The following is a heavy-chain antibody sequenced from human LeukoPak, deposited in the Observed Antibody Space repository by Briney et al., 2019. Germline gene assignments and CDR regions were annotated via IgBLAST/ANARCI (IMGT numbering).Heavy chain of an antibody. D-gene: IGHD4-17*01. CDR3: ARDGAPYDYGDFLDFDY. Sequence: GGSLRLSCAASGFTFGYYSMNWVRQAPGKGLEWVSSISRSSTYIYYADSVKGRFTISRDNAKNSLYLQLNSLRAEDTAVYYCARDGAPYDYGDFLDFDYWGQGTLVTVYS. CDR2: ISRSSTYI. CDR1: GFTFGYYS. V-gene: IGHV3-21*01. J-gene: IGHJ4*02.